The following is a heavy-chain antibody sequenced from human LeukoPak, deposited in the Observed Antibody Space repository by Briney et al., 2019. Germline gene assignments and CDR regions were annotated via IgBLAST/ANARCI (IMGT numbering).Heavy chain of an antibody. CDR2: INPNSGDT. V-gene: IGHV1-2*02. D-gene: IGHD1-1*01. Sequence: ASVKVSCKASGYTFTVYYMHWVRQAPGQGLEWMGWINPNSGDTNFVQQFQGRVTMTRDTSISTVCMELSRLRSDDTAVYYCARADWSMLDYWGQGTLVTVSS. J-gene: IGHJ4*02. CDR1: GYTFTVYY. CDR3: ARADWSMLDY.